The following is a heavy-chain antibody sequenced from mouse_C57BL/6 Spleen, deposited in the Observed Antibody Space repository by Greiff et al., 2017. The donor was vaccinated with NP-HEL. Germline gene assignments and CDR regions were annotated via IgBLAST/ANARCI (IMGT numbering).Heavy chain of an antibody. D-gene: IGHD2-1*01. CDR3: ARGNGNYEGRVDY. Sequence: EVKLVESGGGLVKPGGSLKLSCAASGFTFSDYGMHWVRQAPEKGLEWVAYISSGSSTIYYADTVKGRFTISRDNAKNTLFLQMTSLRSEDTAMYYCARGNGNYEGRVDYWGQGTTLTVSS. V-gene: IGHV5-17*01. J-gene: IGHJ2*01. CDR1: GFTFSDYG. CDR2: ISSGSSTI.